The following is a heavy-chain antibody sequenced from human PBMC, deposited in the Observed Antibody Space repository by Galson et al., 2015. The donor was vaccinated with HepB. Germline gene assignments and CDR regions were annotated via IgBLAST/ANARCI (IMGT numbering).Heavy chain of an antibody. J-gene: IGHJ5*02. CDR1: GDSVSSNSAA. D-gene: IGHD6-13*01. Sequence: CAISGDSVSSNSAAWNWIRQSPSRGLEWLGRTYYRSKWYNDYAVSVKSRITINPDTSKNQFSLQLNSVTPEDTAVYYCALSYSSSWKTFDNWFDPWGQGTLVTVSS. CDR2: TYYRSKWYN. V-gene: IGHV6-1*01. CDR3: ALSYSSSWKTFDNWFDP.